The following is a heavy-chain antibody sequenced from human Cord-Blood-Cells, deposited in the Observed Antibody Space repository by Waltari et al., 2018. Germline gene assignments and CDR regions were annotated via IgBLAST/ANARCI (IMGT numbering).Heavy chain of an antibody. J-gene: IGHJ3*02. CDR1: GYSFTSYW. Sequence: EVQLVQSGAEVKKPVESRKISCKVSGYSFTSYWSGWVRPSPGKGLEWMGIIYSGASDTRYSPSSQGQGAISADKSIRTAYLQWSSLKASDTAMYYCARHKGHIQLHDAFDIWGQGTMVTVSS. CDR3: ARHKGHIQLHDAFDI. V-gene: IGHV5-51*01. D-gene: IGHD5-18*01. CDR2: IYSGASDT.